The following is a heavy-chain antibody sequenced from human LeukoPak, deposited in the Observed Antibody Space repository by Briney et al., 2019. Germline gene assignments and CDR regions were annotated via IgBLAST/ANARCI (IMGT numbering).Heavy chain of an antibody. CDR1: GYTFTGYD. D-gene: IGHD2-2*01. J-gene: IGHJ6*03. CDR3: ARRPAYCGSSTSCYRPPYYYYYMDV. CDR2: INPNSGGT. Sequence: ASVKVSCKASGYTFTGYDMHWVRQAPGQGLEWVGWINPNSGGTNYAQKCQGRVTMTRDTSISTAYMELSRLRSDDTAVYYCARRPAYCGSSTSCYRPPYYYYYMDVWGKGTTVTVSS. V-gene: IGHV1-2*02.